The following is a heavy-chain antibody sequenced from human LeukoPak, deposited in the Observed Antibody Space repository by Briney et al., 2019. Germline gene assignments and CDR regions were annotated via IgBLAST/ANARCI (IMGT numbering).Heavy chain of an antibody. CDR1: GYTLTCYY. CDR3: ARGDSGSSPWFDP. D-gene: IGHD6-6*01. Sequence: ASVNVSCKASGYTLTCYYMHWVRQAPGKGLDWMGWINPNSGGTNYAQKFQGRVTMTRDTSISTAYMELSRLRSDDTAVYYCARGDSGSSPWFDPWGQGTLVTVSS. V-gene: IGHV1-2*02. CDR2: INPNSGGT. J-gene: IGHJ5*02.